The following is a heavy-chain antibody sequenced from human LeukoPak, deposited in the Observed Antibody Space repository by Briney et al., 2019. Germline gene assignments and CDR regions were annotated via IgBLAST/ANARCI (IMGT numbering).Heavy chain of an antibody. D-gene: IGHD2-15*01. CDR3: ARRDRYCSGGTCYSPFDY. Sequence: SETLSLTCTVSGGSINNYYWNWIRQPPGKGLEWIGYIYYTGSTNYNPSLNSRATISVDTYKNKFSLKLISVIAADTAVYYCARRDRYCSGGTCYSPFDYWGQGTLVTVSS. CDR2: IYYTGST. V-gene: IGHV4-59*08. J-gene: IGHJ4*02. CDR1: GGSINNYY.